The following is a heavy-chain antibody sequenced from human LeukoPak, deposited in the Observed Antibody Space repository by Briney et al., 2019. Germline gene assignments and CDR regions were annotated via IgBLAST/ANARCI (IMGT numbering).Heavy chain of an antibody. V-gene: IGHV4-34*01. D-gene: IGHD2-15*01. J-gene: IGHJ3*02. CDR3: ARFPCSGDSCYSGIRAFDI. Sequence: SETLSLTCAVSGGSLSGYYWNWIRQSPGKGLEWIGEINHSGTTNYNPSLKGRVTISVDTSKNQFSLRLTSVTAADTAVYYCARFPCSGDSCYSGIRAFDIWGQGTMVTVSS. CDR2: INHSGTT. CDR1: GGSLSGYY.